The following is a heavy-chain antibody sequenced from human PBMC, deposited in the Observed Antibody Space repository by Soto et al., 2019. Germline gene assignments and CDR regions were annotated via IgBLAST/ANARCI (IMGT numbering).Heavy chain of an antibody. D-gene: IGHD4-17*01. CDR3: AREGGNVYGDYGAVDI. CDR2: IYHSGST. V-gene: IGHV4-30-2*01. Sequence: PSETLSLTCAVSGRSISSGGYSWSWIRQPPGKGLEWIGYIYHSGSTYSHPSLKSRVTISVARSKNQFSLKLSSVPAPATAVDYCAREGGNVYGDYGAVDIWGQGTMVRVSS. J-gene: IGHJ3*02. CDR1: GRSISSGGYS.